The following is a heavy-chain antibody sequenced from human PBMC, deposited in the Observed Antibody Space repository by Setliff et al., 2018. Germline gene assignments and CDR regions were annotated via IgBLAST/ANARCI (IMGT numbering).Heavy chain of an antibody. D-gene: IGHD4-17*01. CDR1: GYSISSGHY. Sequence: ASETLSLTCTVSGYSISSGHYWGWIRQPPGKGLEWIGSISHSGSTYYNPSLRSRVTISLDTSKNQFSPKLTSATAADTAVYYCAGGRRYDYGWDFDYWGQGTLVTVSS. V-gene: IGHV4-38-2*02. J-gene: IGHJ4*02. CDR2: ISHSGST. CDR3: AGGRRYDYGWDFDY.